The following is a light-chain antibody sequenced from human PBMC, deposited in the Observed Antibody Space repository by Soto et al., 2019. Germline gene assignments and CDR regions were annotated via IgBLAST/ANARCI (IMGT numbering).Light chain of an antibody. V-gene: IGLV2-14*01. J-gene: IGLJ1*01. CDR1: SSDVGGYNY. CDR3: SSYTSSSTPYV. Sequence: QSALTQPASVSGSPGQSITISCTGTSSDVGGYNYVSWYQQHPGKAPKLMIYDVSIRPSGVSTRFSGSKSGNTASLTISGLQAEDEADYYCSSYTSSSTPYVFGTGT. CDR2: DVS.